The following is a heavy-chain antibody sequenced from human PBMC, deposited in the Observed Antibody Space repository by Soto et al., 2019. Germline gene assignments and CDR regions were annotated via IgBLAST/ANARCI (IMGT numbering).Heavy chain of an antibody. J-gene: IGHJ5*02. CDR3: TRHHGPTTSENWFDP. V-gene: IGHV1-18*03. D-gene: IGHD5-12*01. Sequence: QVHLVQSGVEVKTPGASVKVSCQASGYTFFTYDISWVRQAPGQGLEWMGWISTYSGDTKYAQKVHGRVTMTTDTATTTAYLELRSLSSADMAGYYGTRHHGPTTSENWFDPLGQGTLVTVSS. CDR2: ISTYSGDT. CDR1: GYTFFTYD.